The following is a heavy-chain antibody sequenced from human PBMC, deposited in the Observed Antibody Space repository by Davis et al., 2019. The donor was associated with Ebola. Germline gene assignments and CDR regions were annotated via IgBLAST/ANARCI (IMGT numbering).Heavy chain of an antibody. CDR2: INPSGGNT. CDR1: GYTFTSYY. D-gene: IGHD6-13*01. J-gene: IGHJ6*04. V-gene: IGHV1-46*01. Sequence: ASVKVSCKASGYTFTSYYMHWVRQAPGQGLEWMGMINPSGGNTSYAQKFQGRVTMTRDTSTSTVYMELSSLRSEDTAMYYCARVGSSFMDVWGKGTTVTVSS. CDR3: ARVGSSFMDV.